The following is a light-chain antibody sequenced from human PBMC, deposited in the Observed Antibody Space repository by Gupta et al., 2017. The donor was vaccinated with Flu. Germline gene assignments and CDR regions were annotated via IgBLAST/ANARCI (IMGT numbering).Light chain of an antibody. Sequence: DVQMTQSPSSLSASVGDRVSITCRASQSIRNYLNWYQQKPGKAPELLIFDASSLYSGVPSRFSGSGSGTDFTLTISRLQPEDFATYSCQQCDSSPWTFGQGTKVEVK. V-gene: IGKV1-39*01. CDR3: QQCDSSPWT. CDR1: QSIRNY. CDR2: DAS. J-gene: IGKJ1*01.